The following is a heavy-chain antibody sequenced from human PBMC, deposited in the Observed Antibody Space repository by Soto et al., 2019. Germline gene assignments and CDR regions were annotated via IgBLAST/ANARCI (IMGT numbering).Heavy chain of an antibody. Sequence: VQLVESGGGLVKPGGSLRLSCAASGFTFSTYTMNWVRQAPGKGLEWVSSISSSSSYTYYADSVKGRFTISRDNAKNSLYLQMNSLRAEDTAVYYCAREITGYGSLTYFDYWGQGTLVTVSS. CDR2: ISSSSSYT. CDR3: AREITGYGSLTYFDY. V-gene: IGHV3-21*01. CDR1: GFTFSTYT. D-gene: IGHD3-10*01. J-gene: IGHJ4*02.